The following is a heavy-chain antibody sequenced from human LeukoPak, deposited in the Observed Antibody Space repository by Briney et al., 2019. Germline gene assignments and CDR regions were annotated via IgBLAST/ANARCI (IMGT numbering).Heavy chain of an antibody. CDR1: GFTFSIYS. J-gene: IGHJ4*02. CDR3: ARANYYDISGYDY. CDR2: ISTDSSYI. D-gene: IGHD3-22*01. Sequence: GGSLRLSCAASGFTFSIYSMNWVRQAPGKGLEWVSSISTDSSYIYYADSVKGRFTISRDNAKNSLYLQTNSLRAEDTAVYYCARANYYDISGYDYWGQGTLVTVSS. V-gene: IGHV3-21*01.